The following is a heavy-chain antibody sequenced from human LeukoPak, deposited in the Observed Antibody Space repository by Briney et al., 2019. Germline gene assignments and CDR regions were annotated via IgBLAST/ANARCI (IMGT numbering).Heavy chain of an antibody. CDR2: ISSSSSYI. CDR3: ARDMVGATSVQFDP. Sequence: PGGSLRLSCAASGFTFSSYSMNWVRQAPGKGLEWVSSISSSSSYIYYADSVKGRFTISRDNAKNSLYLQMNSLRAEDTAVYYCARDMVGATSVQFDPWGQGTLVTVSS. D-gene: IGHD1-26*01. V-gene: IGHV3-21*01. J-gene: IGHJ5*02. CDR1: GFTFSSYS.